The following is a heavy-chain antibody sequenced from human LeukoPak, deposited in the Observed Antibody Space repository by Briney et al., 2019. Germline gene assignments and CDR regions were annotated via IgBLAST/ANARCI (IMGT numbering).Heavy chain of an antibody. D-gene: IGHD3-22*01. V-gene: IGHV5-51*01. J-gene: IGHJ4*02. Sequence: GESLKISCKASGYSFSNYWIGWVRQMPGKGLEWMGIIYPGDSDTKYSPSFQGQVTISADKSISTAYLQWSSLKASDTAMYYCARSSYYDSSGYYWGQGTLVTVSS. CDR1: GYSFSNYW. CDR3: ARSSYYDSSGYY. CDR2: IYPGDSDT.